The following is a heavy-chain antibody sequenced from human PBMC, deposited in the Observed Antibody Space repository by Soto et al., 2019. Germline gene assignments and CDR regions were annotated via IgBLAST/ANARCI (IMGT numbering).Heavy chain of an antibody. Sequence: ASVKVSCKASGYDFTAYDINWVRQASGQGLEWMGWMNPINGATGTARRFQGRVSMTRNTATGTAYLELTSLRSDDTAVYYCGRGPSPRAQAGSPPYHYAMAVWGQGTTVSVSS. D-gene: IGHD3-16*01. J-gene: IGHJ6*02. V-gene: IGHV1-8*02. CDR2: MNPINGAT. CDR1: GYDFTAYD. CDR3: GRGPSPRAQAGSPPYHYAMAV.